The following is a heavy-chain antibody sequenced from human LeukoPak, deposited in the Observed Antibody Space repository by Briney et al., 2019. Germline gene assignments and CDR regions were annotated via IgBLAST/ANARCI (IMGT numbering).Heavy chain of an antibody. Sequence: GGSLRLSCAVSGFIFNDHYIDWVRQAPGKGLVWVSRISPTGSTTSYADSVKGRFTVSRDNAKNTLYLQVNNLRAEDTAVYYCARGPNSNWSGLDFWGQGTLLTVSS. CDR2: ISPTGSTT. V-gene: IGHV3-74*01. CDR3: ARGPNSNWSGLDF. D-gene: IGHD6-6*01. CDR1: GFIFNDHY. J-gene: IGHJ4*02.